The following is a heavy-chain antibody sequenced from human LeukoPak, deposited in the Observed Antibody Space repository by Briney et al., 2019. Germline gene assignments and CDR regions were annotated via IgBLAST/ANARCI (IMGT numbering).Heavy chain of an antibody. V-gene: IGHV3-48*03. J-gene: IGHJ3*02. D-gene: IGHD6-13*01. CDR2: ISSSGSTI. Sequence: SGGSLRLSCAASGFTFSSYEMNWVRQAPGKGLEWVSYISSSGSTIYYADSVKGRFTISRDNAKNSLYLQMNSLRAEDTAVYYRARVTAAGGRAFDIWGQGTMVTVSS. CDR1: GFTFSSYE. CDR3: ARVTAAGGRAFDI.